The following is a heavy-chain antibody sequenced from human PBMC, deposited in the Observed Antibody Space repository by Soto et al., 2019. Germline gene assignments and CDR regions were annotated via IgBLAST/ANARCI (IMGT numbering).Heavy chain of an antibody. CDR2: ITGSGDTT. V-gene: IGHV3-23*01. CDR3: AKINGYFDY. J-gene: IGHJ4*02. Sequence: EVQVLESGGGLVPPGGSLRLSCAASGFTFSNTSMSWVRQAPGQGLEWVSAITGSGDTTYYADSVKGRFTISRDNSKSTLYLQMNSLRAEDTAVYYCAKINGYFDYWGQGTLVTVSS. CDR1: GFTFSNTS.